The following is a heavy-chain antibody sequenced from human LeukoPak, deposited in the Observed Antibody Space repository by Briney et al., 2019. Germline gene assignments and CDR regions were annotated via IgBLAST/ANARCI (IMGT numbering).Heavy chain of an antibody. Sequence: GGSLRLSCAASGFTFSGYTMNWVRQAPGKGLEWVSSTSSSSSYIYFADSVKDRFTISRDNAKNSLYLQMNSLRAEDTAVYYCAQSTSMRYFFDLWGRGTLVTVSS. V-gene: IGHV3-21*01. J-gene: IGHJ2*01. CDR1: GFTFSGYT. CDR3: AQSTSMRYFFDL. CDR2: TSSSSSYI. D-gene: IGHD2-8*01.